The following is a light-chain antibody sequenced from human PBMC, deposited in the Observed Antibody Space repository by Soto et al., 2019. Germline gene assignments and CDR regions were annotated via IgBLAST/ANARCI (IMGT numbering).Light chain of an antibody. CDR2: GTS. CDR1: QSVSSNY. V-gene: IGKV3-20*01. CDR3: HQYGISPPRT. J-gene: IGKJ1*01. Sequence: ESVLTQSPGTLSLYPGERATLSCRASQSVSSNYLAWYQQKPGQAPRLLIYGTSSRATGIPDRFSGSGSGTDFTLTITRLEPEDFAVYYCHQYGISPPRTFGQGTKVDIK.